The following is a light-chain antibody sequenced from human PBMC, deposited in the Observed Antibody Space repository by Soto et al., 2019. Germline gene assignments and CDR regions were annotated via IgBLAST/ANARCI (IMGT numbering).Light chain of an antibody. Sequence: QSVLTQPPSVSGAPGQRVTISCTGSSSNIGAGYEVHWYQQLPGTAPKLLIYGNSNRLSGVPDRFSGSKSGTSASLAITGLQAEDEAHYYCQSYDSSLSGVVFGGGTKVTVL. CDR1: SSNIGAGYE. V-gene: IGLV1-40*01. CDR3: QSYDSSLSGVV. J-gene: IGLJ2*01. CDR2: GNS.